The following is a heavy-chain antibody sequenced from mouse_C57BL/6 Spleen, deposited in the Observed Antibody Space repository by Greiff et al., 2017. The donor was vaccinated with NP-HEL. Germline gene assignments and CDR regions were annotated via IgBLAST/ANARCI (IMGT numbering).Heavy chain of an antibody. V-gene: IGHV1-69*01. J-gene: IGHJ3*01. CDR1: GYTFTSYW. CDR3: ARRDDEDLAY. CDR2: IDPSDSYT. Sequence: QVKLQQPGAELVMPGASVKLSCKASGYTFTSYWMHWVKQRPGQGLEWIGEIDPSDSYTNYNQKFKGKSTLTVDKSSSTAYMQLSSLTSEDSAVYYCARRDDEDLAYWGQGTLVTVSA. D-gene: IGHD2-12*01.